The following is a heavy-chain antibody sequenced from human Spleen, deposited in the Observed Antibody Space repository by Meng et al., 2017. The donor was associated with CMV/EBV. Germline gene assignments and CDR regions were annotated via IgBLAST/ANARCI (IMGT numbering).Heavy chain of an antibody. V-gene: IGHV3-30-3*01. J-gene: IGHJ6*02. CDR3: AKVERVSGHYYYAMDV. CDR1: AFTFSSYA. D-gene: IGHD2-21*01. Sequence: GESLKISCTASAFTFSSYAMDWVRQAPGKGLEWVAFISYDGTNKYYVDSVRGRFTVSRDNSKNMVYLQMNSLRVEDAAVYYCAKVERVSGHYYYAMDVWGQGTTVTVSS. CDR2: ISYDGTNK.